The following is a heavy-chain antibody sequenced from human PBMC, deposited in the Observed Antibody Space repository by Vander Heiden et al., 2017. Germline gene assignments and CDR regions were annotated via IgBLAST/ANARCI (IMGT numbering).Heavy chain of an antibody. V-gene: IGHV4-39*02. CDR1: GCPISASGYY. J-gene: IGHJ6*02. CDR3: AREAYGMDF. CDR2: VSYSGTI. Sequence: QRQLQESGPVLVKPSGTLSLICTVSGCPISASGYYWGWIRKPPGKGLEWIGSVSYSGTIHYNPSLKSRVTISFDTSKNQFSLKLRSVTAADTAVYYCAREAYGMDFWGQGTTVTVSS.